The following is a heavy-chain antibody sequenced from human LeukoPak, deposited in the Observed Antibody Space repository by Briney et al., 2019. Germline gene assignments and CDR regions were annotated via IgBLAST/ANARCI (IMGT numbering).Heavy chain of an antibody. V-gene: IGHV3-53*01. D-gene: IGHD6-13*01. CDR2: IYSGGST. Sequence: GGSLRLSCAASGFTVSSNYMSWVRQAPGKGLEWVSVIYSGGSTYYADSVKGRFTISRDNAKNSLYLQMNSLRAEDTAVYYCATRPWSSSSYDAFDIWGQGTMVTVSS. CDR1: GFTVSSNY. CDR3: ATRPWSSSSYDAFDI. J-gene: IGHJ3*02.